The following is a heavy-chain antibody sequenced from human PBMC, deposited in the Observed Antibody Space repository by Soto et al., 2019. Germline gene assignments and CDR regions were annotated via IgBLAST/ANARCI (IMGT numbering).Heavy chain of an antibody. J-gene: IGHJ4*02. CDR2: ISYDGSNK. CDR1: GFTFSSYA. D-gene: IGHD2-15*01. V-gene: IGHV3-30-3*01. Sequence: QVQLVESGGGVVQPGRSLRLSCAASGFTFSSYAMHWVRQAPGKGLEWVAVISYDGSNKYYADSVKGRFTISSDISKNTLYLQMNSLRAEATAVYYCARAGGLLLDYCGQGTLVTVSA. CDR3: ARAGGLLLDY.